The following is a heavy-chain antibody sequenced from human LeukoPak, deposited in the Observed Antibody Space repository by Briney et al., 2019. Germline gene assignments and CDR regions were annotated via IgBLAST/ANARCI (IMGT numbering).Heavy chain of an antibody. CDR1: GYTFTSYG. CDR3: ARDVGVVGLTAIRYYYYGMDV. V-gene: IGHV1-18*01. J-gene: IGHJ6*04. CDR2: ISAYNGNT. D-gene: IGHD2-21*02. Sequence: ASVKVSCKASGYTFTSYGISWVRQAPGQGLEWMGWISAYNGNTNYAQKLQGRVTMTTDTSTSTAYMELRSLRSDDTAVYYCARDVGVVGLTAIRYYYYGMDVGGKGTTVTVSS.